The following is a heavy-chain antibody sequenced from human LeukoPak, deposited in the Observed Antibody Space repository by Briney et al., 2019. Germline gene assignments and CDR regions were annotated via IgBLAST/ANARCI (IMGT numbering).Heavy chain of an antibody. CDR2: VNPNSGGS. V-gene: IGHV1-2*02. CDR1: GYTFTGYY. CDR3: ARVVSLYDMGV. Sequence: GASVKLSCKASGYTFTGYYMHWVRQAPGQGLEWMGWVNPNSGGSNYAQNFQGRVTMTRDTSISTVYMELSRLRSDDTAVYYCARVVSLYDMGVWGQGTTVTVSS. J-gene: IGHJ6*02. D-gene: IGHD5/OR15-5a*01.